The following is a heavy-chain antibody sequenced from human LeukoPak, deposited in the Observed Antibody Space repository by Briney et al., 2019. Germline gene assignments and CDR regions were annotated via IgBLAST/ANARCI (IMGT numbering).Heavy chain of an antibody. J-gene: IGHJ4*02. D-gene: IGHD3-22*01. Sequence: PGGSLRLSCAASGFTFSSYSMNWVRQAPGKGLEWVSSISSSSSYIYYADSVKGRFTISRDNAKNSLYLQMNSLRAEDTAVYYCARDIEGYYYDSSGYSLDYWGQGTLVTVSS. V-gene: IGHV3-21*01. CDR3: ARDIEGYYYDSSGYSLDY. CDR2: ISSSSSYI. CDR1: GFTFSSYS.